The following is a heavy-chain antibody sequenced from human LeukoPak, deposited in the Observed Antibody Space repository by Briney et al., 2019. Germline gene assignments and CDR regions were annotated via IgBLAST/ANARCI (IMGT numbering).Heavy chain of an antibody. Sequence: GGSLRLSCAGSGFTFSRYWMSSVRQAPGKGLEWVASIKQDKSQIHYVESVKGRFTISRDNAKSSLFLQMNNLRVEDTAVYYCARLRDDVTKFDSWGQGTLVTVSS. CDR3: ARLRDDVTKFDS. CDR1: GFTFSRYW. CDR2: IKQDKSQI. V-gene: IGHV3-7*01. J-gene: IGHJ4*02. D-gene: IGHD2-8*01.